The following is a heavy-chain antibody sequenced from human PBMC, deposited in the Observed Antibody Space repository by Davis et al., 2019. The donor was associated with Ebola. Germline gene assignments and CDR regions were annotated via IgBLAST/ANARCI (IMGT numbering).Heavy chain of an antibody. D-gene: IGHD2-8*01. CDR3: AREQWHSRDYWYFDL. Sequence: GESLKISCTTSGFSFSSYNMNWVRQAPGKGLEWVSSISISGSHIYYADSVLGRFTVSRDNAKKSLYLQMNSLRVEDTAVYYCAREQWHSRDYWYFDLWGRGTLVTVSS. CDR1: GFSFSSYN. CDR2: ISISGSHI. V-gene: IGHV3-21*01. J-gene: IGHJ2*01.